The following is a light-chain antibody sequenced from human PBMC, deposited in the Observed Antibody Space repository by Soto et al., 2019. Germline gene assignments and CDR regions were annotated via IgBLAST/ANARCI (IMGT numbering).Light chain of an antibody. V-gene: IGLV1-40*01. CDR3: QSYDSSLSGSV. CDR2: GNS. CDR1: SSNIGSNY. J-gene: IGLJ2*01. Sequence: QSVLTQPPSVSAAPGQKVTISCSGSSSNIGSNYVSWYQQLPGTAPKLLIYGNSNRPSGVPDRFSGSKSGTSASLAITGLQAEDEADYYCQSYDSSLSGSVFGGGTKLTVL.